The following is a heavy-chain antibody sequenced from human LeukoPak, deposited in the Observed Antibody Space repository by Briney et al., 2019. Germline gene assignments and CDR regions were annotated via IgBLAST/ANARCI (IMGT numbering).Heavy chain of an antibody. J-gene: IGHJ4*02. CDR3: ARQARGNVWGSYRYSFEFDY. CDR1: GFTVSSNY. CDR2: IYSGGST. D-gene: IGHD3-16*02. V-gene: IGHV3-53*01. Sequence: PGGSLRLSCAASGFTVSSNYMSWVRQAPGKGLEWVSVIYSGGSTYYADSVKGRFTISRDNSKNTLYLQMNSLRAEDTAVYYCARQARGNVWGSYRYSFEFDYWGQGTLVTVSS.